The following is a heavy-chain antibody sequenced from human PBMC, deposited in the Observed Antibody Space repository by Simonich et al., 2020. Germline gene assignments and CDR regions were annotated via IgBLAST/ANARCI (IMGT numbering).Heavy chain of an antibody. CDR1: GFTFSSYG. D-gene: IGHD2-15*01. CDR2: IWYDGSNK. Sequence: QVQLVESGGGVVQPGRSLRLSCAASGFTFSSYGMHWVRQAPGKGLEWGAVIWYDGSNKYYADSVKGRFTISRENSKNTLYLQMNSLRAEDTAVYYCARDRYCSGGSCYYFDYWGQGTLVTVSS. J-gene: IGHJ4*02. V-gene: IGHV3-33*01. CDR3: ARDRYCSGGSCYYFDY.